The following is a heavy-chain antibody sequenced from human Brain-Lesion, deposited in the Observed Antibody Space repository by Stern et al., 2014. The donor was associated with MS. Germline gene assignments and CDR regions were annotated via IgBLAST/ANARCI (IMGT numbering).Heavy chain of an antibody. CDR2: AWYDGRTG. Sequence: VQLVESGGGVVQPGTSLRLSCAASGFTFSSYGMHWVRQAPGKGLEWVALAWYDGRTGYYTNSVKGRFTIARDNSKNTLSLQMNSLTAEDTAVYYCARGHIPYAYNYLFDYWGQGTLVTVSS. J-gene: IGHJ4*02. D-gene: IGHD5-24*01. CDR3: ARGHIPYAYNYLFDY. CDR1: GFTFSSYG. V-gene: IGHV3-33*01.